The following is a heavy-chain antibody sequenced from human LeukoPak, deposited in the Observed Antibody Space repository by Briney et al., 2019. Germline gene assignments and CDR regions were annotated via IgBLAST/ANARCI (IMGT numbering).Heavy chain of an antibody. Sequence: GGSLRLSCAASGFTFSDYYMSWIRQAPGKGLEWVSYISSSSSYIYYADSVKGRFTISRDNAKNSLYLQMNSLRAEDTAVYYCARGETAMVARYYFDYWGQGTLVTVSS. CDR1: GFTFSDYY. D-gene: IGHD5-18*01. CDR2: ISSSSSYI. V-gene: IGHV3-11*06. J-gene: IGHJ4*02. CDR3: ARGETAMVARYYFDY.